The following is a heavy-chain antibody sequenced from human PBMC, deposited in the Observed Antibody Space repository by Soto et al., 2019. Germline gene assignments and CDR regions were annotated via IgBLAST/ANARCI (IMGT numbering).Heavy chain of an antibody. Sequence: SVKVSCKASGFTFTRSAMQWVRQARGQRLEWIGWIVVGSGNTNYAQKFQERVTITRDMSTSTAYMELSSLRSEDTAVYYCAASPPAGFLEAHYYMDVWGKGTTVTVSS. J-gene: IGHJ6*03. CDR2: IVVGSGNT. CDR1: GFTFTRSA. CDR3: AASPPAGFLEAHYYMDV. V-gene: IGHV1-58*02. D-gene: IGHD3-3*01.